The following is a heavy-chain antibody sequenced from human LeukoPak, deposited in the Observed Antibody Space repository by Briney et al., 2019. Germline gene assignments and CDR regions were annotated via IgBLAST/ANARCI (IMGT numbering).Heavy chain of an antibody. D-gene: IGHD6-13*01. J-gene: IGHJ6*02. CDR1: GFTFSSYA. CDR3: AKDLRYSSSWYSDYYYYYGMDV. Sequence: GGSLRLSCAASGFTFSSYAMSWVRQAPGKGLEWVSAISGSGGSTYYADSVKGRFTISRDNSKNTLYLQMNSLRAKDTAVYYCAKDLRYSSSWYSDYYYYYGMDVWGQGTTVTVSS. V-gene: IGHV3-23*01. CDR2: ISGSGGST.